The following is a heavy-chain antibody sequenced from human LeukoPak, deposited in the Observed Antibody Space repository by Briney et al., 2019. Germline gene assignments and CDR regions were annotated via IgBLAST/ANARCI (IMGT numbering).Heavy chain of an antibody. Sequence: GGSLRLSCAASGFTFSGFSMSWVRQSPTKGLEWVANIKQDGSERYYVDSVKGRFTISRDNAENSLSLQMNNLRVEDTAVYYCARAGSHWHYVYWGQGTVVTVSS. V-gene: IGHV3-7*01. CDR2: IKQDGSER. D-gene: IGHD3-10*01. CDR3: ARAGSHWHYVY. J-gene: IGHJ4*02. CDR1: GFTFSGFS.